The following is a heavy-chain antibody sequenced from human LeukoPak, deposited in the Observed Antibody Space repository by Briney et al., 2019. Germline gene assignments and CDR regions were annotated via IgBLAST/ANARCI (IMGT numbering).Heavy chain of an antibody. CDR1: GFTLSDYY. V-gene: IGHV3-11*01. CDR3: ARTSTGGSDYDILTGYYNRRGAFDY. CDR2: ISSSGSTI. D-gene: IGHD3-9*01. Sequence: PGGSLRLSCAASGFTLSDYYMSWIRQAPGKGLEWVSYISSSGSTIYYADSVKGRFTISRDNAKNSLYLQMNSLRAEDTAVYYCARTSTGGSDYDILTGYYNRRGAFDYWGQGTLVTVSS. J-gene: IGHJ4*02.